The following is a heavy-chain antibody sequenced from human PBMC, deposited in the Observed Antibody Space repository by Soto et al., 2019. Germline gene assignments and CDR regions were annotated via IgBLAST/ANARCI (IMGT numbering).Heavy chain of an antibody. CDR1: GGSISSYY. J-gene: IGHJ4*02. Sequence: SETLSLTCTVSGGSISSYYWSWIRQPPGKELEWIGYVYYRGGTNYNPSLMSRVTISVDTSKKQVSLNLSSVTAADTAVYYCSSGSNYLDYWGQGTLVTVSS. CDR2: VYYRGGT. CDR3: SSGSNYLDY. V-gene: IGHV4-59*01. D-gene: IGHD3-10*01.